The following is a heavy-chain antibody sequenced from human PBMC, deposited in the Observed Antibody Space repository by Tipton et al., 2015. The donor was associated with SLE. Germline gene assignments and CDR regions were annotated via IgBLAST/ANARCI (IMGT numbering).Heavy chain of an antibody. CDR3: ATHRRWSSPLDS. J-gene: IGHJ4*02. D-gene: IGHD2-15*01. CDR2: IYYSGST. Sequence: TLSLTCTVSGGSISSSSYYWSWIRQPPGKGLEWIGYIYYSGSTNYNPSLKSRVTISVDTSKNQFSLKLSSVTAADTAVYYCATHRRWSSPLDSWGQGTLVIVTA. V-gene: IGHV4-61*01. CDR1: GGSISSSSYY.